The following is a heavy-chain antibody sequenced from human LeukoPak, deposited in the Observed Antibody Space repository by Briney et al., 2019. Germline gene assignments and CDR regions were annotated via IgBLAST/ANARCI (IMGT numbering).Heavy chain of an antibody. CDR2: ISSSSSYI. V-gene: IGHV3-21*01. Sequence: KTGGSLRLSCAASGFTFSSYAMSWVRQAPGKGLEWVSSISSSSSYIYYADSVKGRFTISRDNAKNSLYLQMNSLRAEDTAVYYCARRGYSGYDDDAFDIWGQGTMVTVSS. D-gene: IGHD5-12*01. CDR1: GFTFSSYA. CDR3: ARRGYSGYDDDAFDI. J-gene: IGHJ3*02.